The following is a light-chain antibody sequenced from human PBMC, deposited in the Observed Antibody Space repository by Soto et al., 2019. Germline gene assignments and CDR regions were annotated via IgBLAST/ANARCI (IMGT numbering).Light chain of an antibody. J-gene: IGLJ1*01. Sequence: VLTQPASVSGSPGQSITISCTGTTNDVGGYNYVSWYQQHPGKAPKLMIYEVTNRPSGVSNRFSGSKSGNTASLTISGLQAEDEADYFCSSFTSTNTVYVFGSGTKVT. CDR1: TNDVGGYNY. V-gene: IGLV2-14*01. CDR3: SSFTSTNTVYV. CDR2: EVT.